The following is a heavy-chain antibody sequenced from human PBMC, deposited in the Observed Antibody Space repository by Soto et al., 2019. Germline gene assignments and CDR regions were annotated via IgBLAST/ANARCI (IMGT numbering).Heavy chain of an antibody. J-gene: IGHJ3*01. V-gene: IGHV3-74*01. CDR3: VRGDKGGFDL. Sequence: EVQLVESEGGLVQRGGSLRLSCAASGFTFNYYWMHWVRQAPGQGLGWVSPIHSDGSTTTYADSVEGRFTVTRDNAKHTMYLKMTSLRAEDTAVYYCVRGDKGGFDLWGQGTTVTVSS. CDR2: IHSDGSTT. CDR1: GFTFNYYW. D-gene: IGHD2-21*02.